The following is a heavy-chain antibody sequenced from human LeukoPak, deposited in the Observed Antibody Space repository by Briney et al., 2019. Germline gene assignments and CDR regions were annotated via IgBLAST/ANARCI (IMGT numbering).Heavy chain of an antibody. V-gene: IGHV4-31*03. CDR1: GGPISSGGYY. J-gene: IGHJ4*02. D-gene: IGHD3-10*01. CDR2: VYHSGTT. Sequence: SETLSLTCSVSGGPISSGGYYWSWIRQHPGMGLEWIVHVYHSGTTNYNPSLKSRVTISADTSKNQFSLKLNSVTAADTAVYFRARWAVRGVVNFDYWGQGIRVTVSS. CDR3: ARWAVRGVVNFDY.